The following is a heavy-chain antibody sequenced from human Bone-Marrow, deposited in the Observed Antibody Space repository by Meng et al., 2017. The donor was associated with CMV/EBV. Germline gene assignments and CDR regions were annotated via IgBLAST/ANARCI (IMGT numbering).Heavy chain of an antibody. CDR2: ISAYNGNT. CDR3: ARVPLRWGSFPLD. CDR1: GYTFTSYG. D-gene: IGHD3-16*01. J-gene: IGHJ4*02. Sequence: QVQVGEAGAEVKKPWASGKVPSKASGYTFTSYGISWVRQAPGQGLEWMGWISAYNGNTNYAQKLQGRVTMTTDTSTSTAYMELRSLRSDDTAVYYCARVPLRWGSFPLDWGQGTLVTVSS. V-gene: IGHV1-18*01.